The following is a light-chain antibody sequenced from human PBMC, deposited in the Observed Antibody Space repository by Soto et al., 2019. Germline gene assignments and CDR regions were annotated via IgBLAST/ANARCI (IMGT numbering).Light chain of an antibody. Sequence: DIVLTQSPATLSLSPGERATLSCRASQSVSEYLAWYQQKPGQAPRLLIYDASTRASGIPARFSGSGFGTDFTLTISSLEPEDFAVYYCHQRSIWPRTFGQGTRVDIK. CDR3: HQRSIWPRT. CDR1: QSVSEY. J-gene: IGKJ1*01. CDR2: DAS. V-gene: IGKV3-11*01.